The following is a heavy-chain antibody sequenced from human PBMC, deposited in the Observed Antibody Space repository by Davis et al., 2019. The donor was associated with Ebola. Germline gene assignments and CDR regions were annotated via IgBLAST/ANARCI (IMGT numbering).Heavy chain of an antibody. V-gene: IGHV4-34*01. CDR2: INHSGST. D-gene: IGHD3-3*01. Sequence: SETLSLTSAVYGGSFSGYYWSWIRQPPGKGLEWIGEINHSGSTNYNPSLKSRVTISVDTSKNQFSLKLSSVTAADTAVYYCARGRYYDLWSGFNWGQGTLVTVSS. CDR3: ARGRYYDLWSGFN. J-gene: IGHJ4*02. CDR1: GGSFSGYY.